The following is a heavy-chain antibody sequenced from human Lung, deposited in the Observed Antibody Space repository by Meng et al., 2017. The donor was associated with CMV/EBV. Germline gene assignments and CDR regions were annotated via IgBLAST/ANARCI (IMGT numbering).Heavy chain of an antibody. V-gene: IGHV6-1*01. D-gene: IGHD2-2*01. CDR1: RDSVSSNCAA. CDR2: TYYRSKWYN. J-gene: IGHJ4*02. CDR3: ARTPKDIVVVPADSFYFDY. Sequence: TLSLXCAISRDSVSSNCAAWNWIRQSPSRGLEWLGRTYYRSKWYNDYAVSVKSRITINPDTSKNQFSLQLNSVTPEDTAVYYCARTPKDIVVVPADSFYFDYWXQGTXVTVSS.